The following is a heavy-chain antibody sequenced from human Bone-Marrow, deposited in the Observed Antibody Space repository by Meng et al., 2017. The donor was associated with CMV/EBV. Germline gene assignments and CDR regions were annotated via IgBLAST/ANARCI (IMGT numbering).Heavy chain of an antibody. Sequence: SETLSLTCTVSGGSISSYYWSWIRQPPGKGLEWIGSIYYSGSTYYNPSLKSRVTISVDTSKNQFSLKLSSVTAADTAVYYCARQPFGYSSSWYYFDYWGQGTLVTVPS. CDR1: GGSISSYY. CDR2: IYYSGST. CDR3: ARQPFGYSSSWYYFDY. J-gene: IGHJ4*02. D-gene: IGHD6-13*01. V-gene: IGHV4-39*01.